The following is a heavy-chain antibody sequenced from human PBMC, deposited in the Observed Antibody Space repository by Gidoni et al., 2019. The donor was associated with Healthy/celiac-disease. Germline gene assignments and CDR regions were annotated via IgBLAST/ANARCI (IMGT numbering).Heavy chain of an antibody. CDR1: GFTFSSYG. D-gene: IGHD1-26*01. CDR3: ARDGATSGGGSDY. J-gene: IGHJ4*02. Sequence: QVQLVESGGGVVQPGRSLRLFCAASGFTFSSYGMHWVRQAPGKGLEWVAVIWYDGSNKYYADSVKGRFTISRDNSKNTLYLQMNSLRAEDTAVYYCARDGATSGGGSDYWGQGTLVTVSS. CDR2: IWYDGSNK. V-gene: IGHV3-33*01.